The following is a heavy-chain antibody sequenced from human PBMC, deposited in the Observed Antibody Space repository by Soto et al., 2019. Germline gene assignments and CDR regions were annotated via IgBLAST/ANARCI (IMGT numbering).Heavy chain of an antibody. Sequence: GGSLRLSCAASGFTFSDFAMNWVRQRPGQGLEWVAGIDWSGGVPNYGDSVKGRFIISRDNVKNALFLHMNSLAVEDSGFYYCARSDCGSGQYYFDSWGQGTLVSVS. CDR1: GFTFSDFA. CDR2: IDWSGGVP. V-gene: IGHV3-20*04. J-gene: IGHJ4*02. CDR3: ARSDCGSGQYYFDS. D-gene: IGHD1-26*01.